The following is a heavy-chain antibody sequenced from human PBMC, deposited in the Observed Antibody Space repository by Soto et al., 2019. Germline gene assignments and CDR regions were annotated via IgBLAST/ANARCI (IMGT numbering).Heavy chain of an antibody. CDR1: GGSISSADYY. Sequence: QVQLHESGPGLVKPSQTLSLTCTVSGGSISSADYYWSWIRQHPGKGLEWIGYIYYSGSTYYNPSLKCLVTISVDTSKNQFSLKLSSGIAAVTAMYYCARTVFRGTPLAYYWGQGTLVTVSS. V-gene: IGHV4-31*01. J-gene: IGHJ4*02. D-gene: IGHD3-10*01. CDR2: IYYSGST. CDR3: ARTVFRGTPLAYY.